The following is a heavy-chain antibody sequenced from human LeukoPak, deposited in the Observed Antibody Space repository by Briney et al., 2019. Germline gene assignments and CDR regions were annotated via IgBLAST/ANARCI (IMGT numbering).Heavy chain of an antibody. CDR3: AKDIGSYYDY. CDR1: GFTFSSYG. CDR2: IQYDGSKK. J-gene: IGHJ4*02. V-gene: IGHV3-30*02. Sequence: GGSLRLSCAESGFTFSSYGMHWVHQAPGKGLEWVTFIQYDGSKKYYADSVKGRFTISRDNSKNTLYLEMNSLRAEDTAVYYCAKDIGSYYDYWGQGILVTVSS. D-gene: IGHD3-10*01.